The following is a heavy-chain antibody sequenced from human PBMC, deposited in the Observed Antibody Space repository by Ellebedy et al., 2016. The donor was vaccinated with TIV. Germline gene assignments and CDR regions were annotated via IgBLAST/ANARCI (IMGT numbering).Heavy chain of an antibody. CDR3: ARANSYRFDY. CDR1: GFTFSSYA. Sequence: GESLKISCAASGFTFSSYAMNWVRQAPGRGLEWVAVISYDGKYKYYADSVKGRFTISRDNSKNTLFLQMNSLKPEDTAVFYCARANSYRFDYWGQGTLVTVSS. J-gene: IGHJ4*02. CDR2: ISYDGKYK. D-gene: IGHD5-18*01. V-gene: IGHV3-30*04.